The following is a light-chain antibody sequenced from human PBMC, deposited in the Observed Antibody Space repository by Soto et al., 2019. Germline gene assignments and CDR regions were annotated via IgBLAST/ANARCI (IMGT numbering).Light chain of an antibody. CDR3: QQRSDWPPLT. CDR2: DAS. CDR1: QSVSSC. Sequence: EVVLTQSPATLSLSPGERATLSCRASQSVSSCLAWYQQKPGQTPRLLIYDASNRATGIPARFSGSGSGTDVTLTISSLEPEDFAVYYCQQRSDWPPLTFGQGTKVEIK. V-gene: IGKV3-11*01. J-gene: IGKJ1*01.